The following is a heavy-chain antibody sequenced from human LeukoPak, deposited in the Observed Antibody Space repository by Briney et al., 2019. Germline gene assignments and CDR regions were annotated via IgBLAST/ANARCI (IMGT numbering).Heavy chain of an antibody. CDR3: ARLKSWNFSRDLRTTEYYFDY. V-gene: IGHV3-49*04. CDR2: IRSKAYGGTT. J-gene: IGHJ4*02. Sequence: GGSLRLSCTASGFTFGDYAMSWVRQAPGKGLEWVGFIRSKAYGGTTEYAASVKGRFTISRDDSKSIAYLQMNSLKTEDTAVYYCARLKSWNFSRDLRTTEYYFDYWGQGTLVTVSS. D-gene: IGHD1-7*01. CDR1: GFTFGDYA.